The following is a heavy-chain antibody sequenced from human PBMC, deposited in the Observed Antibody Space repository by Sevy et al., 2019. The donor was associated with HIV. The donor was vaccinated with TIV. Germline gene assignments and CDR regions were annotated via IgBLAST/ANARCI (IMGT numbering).Heavy chain of an antibody. CDR2: ISGSGSTT. V-gene: IGHV3-11*04. CDR1: GFTFTDYY. J-gene: IGHJ4*02. Sequence: GGSLRLSCAASGFTFTDYYMSWIRQTPGKGLEWIAYISGSGSTTHYADSMKGRFTISRDNAENSLFLEMHSLRGDDTAMYYCAQWSGELFVESWGQGTLVTVSS. D-gene: IGHD3-16*01. CDR3: AQWSGELFVES.